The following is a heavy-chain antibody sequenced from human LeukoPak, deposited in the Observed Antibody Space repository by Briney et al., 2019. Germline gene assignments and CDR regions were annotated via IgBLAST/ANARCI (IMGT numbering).Heavy chain of an antibody. Sequence: SETLSLTCTVSGGSISSSSYYWGWIRQPPGKGLEWIGSIYYSGSTYYNPSLKSRVTIFVDTSKNQFSLKLSSVTAADTAVYYCARHRPAPLVSLSTGWFDPWGQGTLVTVSS. D-gene: IGHD5/OR15-5a*01. V-gene: IGHV4-39*01. CDR2: IYYSGST. J-gene: IGHJ5*02. CDR1: GGSISSSSYY. CDR3: ARHRPAPLVSLSTGWFDP.